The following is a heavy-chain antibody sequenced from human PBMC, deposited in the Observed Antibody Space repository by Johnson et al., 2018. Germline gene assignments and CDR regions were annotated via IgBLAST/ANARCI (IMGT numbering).Heavy chain of an antibody. CDR2: ISSSSSTL. CDR1: GFTFSSYS. J-gene: IGHJ1*01. CDR3: ARKGAGYTSSWYYFQH. Sequence: EVQLVESGGGLVQPGGSLRLSCAASGFTFSSYSMNWVRQAPGKGLEWVSYISSSSSTLYYADSVKGRFTISRDNAKNSLFLKRNSLRAEDTAVYYCARKGAGYTSSWYYFQHWGQGTLVTVSS. D-gene: IGHD6-13*01. V-gene: IGHV3-48*01.